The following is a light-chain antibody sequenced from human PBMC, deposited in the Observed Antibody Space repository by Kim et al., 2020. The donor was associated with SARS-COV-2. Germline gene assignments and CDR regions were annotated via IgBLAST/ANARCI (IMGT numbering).Light chain of an antibody. J-gene: IGLJ2*01. V-gene: IGLV2-14*03. CDR1: SSDVGRYNY. Sequence: QSALTQPASVSGSPGQSITISCSGTSSDVGRYNYVSWYQQHPGKAPKLMIYDVNNRPSGVSNRFSGSKSGKTASLTISGLQAEDEADYYCSSYTTSNILVFVGGTKVTVL. CDR3: SSYTTSNILV. CDR2: DVN.